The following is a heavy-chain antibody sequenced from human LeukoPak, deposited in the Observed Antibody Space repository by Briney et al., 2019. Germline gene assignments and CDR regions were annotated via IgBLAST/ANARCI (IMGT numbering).Heavy chain of an antibody. CDR1: GYTFTSYY. Sequence: GASVKVSCKASGYTFTSYYMHWVRQAPGQGLEWMGRINPNSGGTNFAQKFQGRVTMTRDTSISTAYMELSRLISDDTAVFYCARDFGGGTSPLGYWGQGTLVTVSS. CDR2: INPNSGGT. CDR3: ARDFGGGTSPLGY. V-gene: IGHV1-2*06. J-gene: IGHJ4*02. D-gene: IGHD1-7*01.